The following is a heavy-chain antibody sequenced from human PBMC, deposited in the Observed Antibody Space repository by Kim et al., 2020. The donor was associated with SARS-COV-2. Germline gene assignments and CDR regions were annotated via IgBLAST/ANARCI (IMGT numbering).Heavy chain of an antibody. V-gene: IGHV5-51*01. Sequence: GESLKISCKASGYRFTHYWIGWVRQMPGKGLEWMGVIYPGDSDTKYGPSFQGQISISADKSLNTVYLQWSSLGVSDNAIYYCARHYSGWPAHIDYWGQGTLVTASS. CDR3: ARHYSGWPAHIDY. J-gene: IGHJ4*02. D-gene: IGHD5-12*01. CDR1: GYRFTHYW. CDR2: IYPGDSDT.